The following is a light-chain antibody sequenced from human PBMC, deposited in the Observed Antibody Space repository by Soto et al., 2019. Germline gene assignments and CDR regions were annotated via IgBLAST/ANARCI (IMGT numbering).Light chain of an antibody. V-gene: IGKV2-28*01. CDR3: MKAVQTPGT. Sequence: DIVMTQSPLSLPVTPGEPASISCRSSQSLLHSNGYNYLDWYLQKPGQSPQLLIYSGSNRASGVPDSFIGSGSGTDFTLKISRVEAKEVGTYSFMKAVQTPGTFGQGTKLEIK. CDR2: SGS. CDR1: QSLLHSNGYNY. J-gene: IGKJ2*01.